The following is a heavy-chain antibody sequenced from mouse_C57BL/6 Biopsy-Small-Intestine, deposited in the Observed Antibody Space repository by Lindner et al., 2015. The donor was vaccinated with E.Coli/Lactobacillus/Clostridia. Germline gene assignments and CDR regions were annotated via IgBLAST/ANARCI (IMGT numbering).Heavy chain of an antibody. CDR2: ISYSGST. V-gene: IGHV3-8*01. D-gene: IGHD1-1*01. CDR1: GHSITSDY. Sequence: VQLQSLDLAWQNLLRLLSLTCSVTGHSITSDYWNWVRKFPGNKLEYMGYISYSGSTYYNPSLKSRISITRDTSKNQYYLQLNSVTTEDTATYYCARWDATVVDAMDYWGQGTPVTVSS. CDR3: ARWDATVVDAMDY. J-gene: IGHJ4*01.